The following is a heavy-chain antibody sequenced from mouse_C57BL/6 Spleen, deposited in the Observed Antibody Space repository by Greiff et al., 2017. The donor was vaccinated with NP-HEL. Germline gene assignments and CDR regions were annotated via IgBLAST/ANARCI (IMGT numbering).Heavy chain of an antibody. Sequence: VKLQQPGAELVMPGASVKLSCKASGYTFTSYWMHWVKQRPGQGLEWIGEVDPSDSYTNYNQKFKGQSTLTVDKSSSTAYMQLSSLTSEDSAVYYCARSYYYGSIWYFGVWGTGTTVTVSS. CDR2: VDPSDSYT. D-gene: IGHD1-1*01. J-gene: IGHJ1*03. V-gene: IGHV1-69*01. CDR3: ARSYYYGSIWYFGV. CDR1: GYTFTSYW.